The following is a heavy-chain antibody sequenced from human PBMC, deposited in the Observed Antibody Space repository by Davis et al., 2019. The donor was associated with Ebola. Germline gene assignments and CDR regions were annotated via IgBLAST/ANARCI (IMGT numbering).Heavy chain of an antibody. Sequence: GESLKISCAASGFTFSSYWMSWVRQAPGKGLEWVANIKQDGSEKYYVDSVKGRFTISRDNAKNSLYLQMNSLRAEDTAVYYCARGGEHSSGWYYYYGMDVWGQGTTVTVSS. J-gene: IGHJ6*02. CDR1: GFTFSSYW. CDR3: ARGGEHSSGWYYYYGMDV. D-gene: IGHD6-19*01. CDR2: IKQDGSEK. V-gene: IGHV3-7*01.